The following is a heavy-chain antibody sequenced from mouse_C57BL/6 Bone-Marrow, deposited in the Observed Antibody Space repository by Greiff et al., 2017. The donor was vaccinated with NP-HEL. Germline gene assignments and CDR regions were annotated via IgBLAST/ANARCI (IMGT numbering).Heavy chain of an antibody. CDR2: INPNYGTT. V-gene: IGHV1-39*01. CDR1: GYSFTDYN. CDR3: ARKGDRGTYYDYVFAY. J-gene: IGHJ3*01. Sequence: EVKLQESGPELVKPGASVKISCKASGYSFTDYNMNWVKQSNGKSLEWIGVINPNYGTTSYNQKFKGKATLTVDQSSSTASMQLNSLTSEDSAVYYCARKGDRGTYYDYVFAYWGQGTLVTVSA. D-gene: IGHD2-4*01.